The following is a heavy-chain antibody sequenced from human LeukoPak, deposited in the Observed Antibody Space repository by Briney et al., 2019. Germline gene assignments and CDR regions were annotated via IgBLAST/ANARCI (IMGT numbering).Heavy chain of an antibody. D-gene: IGHD4-23*01. V-gene: IGHV3-23*01. Sequence: GGSLRLSCAASGSTFSSYAMSWVRQAPGKGLEWVSAISGSGGSTYYVDSVKGRFTISRDNSKNTLYLQMNSLRAEDTAVYYCAKHDYGGNWADAFDIWGQGTMVTVSS. CDR3: AKHDYGGNWADAFDI. CDR2: ISGSGGST. CDR1: GSTFSSYA. J-gene: IGHJ3*02.